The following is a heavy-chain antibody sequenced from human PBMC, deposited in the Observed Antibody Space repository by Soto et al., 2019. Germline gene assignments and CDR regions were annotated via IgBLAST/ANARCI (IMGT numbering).Heavy chain of an antibody. V-gene: IGHV4-34*01. CDR3: AIHRARNWFDP. Sequence: PSETLSLTCGVYGGSFSGYHWNWIRQPPGRGLEWIGDINPVGSTNYNPSLKNRVTISLDTSKNEYSMKLNSVTAADTAVFYCAIHRARNWFDPWGQGTLVTVSS. CDR2: INPVGST. CDR1: GGSFSGYH. J-gene: IGHJ5*02. D-gene: IGHD6-6*01.